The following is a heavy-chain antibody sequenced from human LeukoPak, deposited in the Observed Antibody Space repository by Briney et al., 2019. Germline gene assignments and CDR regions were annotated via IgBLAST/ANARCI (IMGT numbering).Heavy chain of an antibody. J-gene: IGHJ4*03. V-gene: IGHV3-11*04. D-gene: IGHD5-24*01. CDR1: GFTFSDYY. Sequence: PGGSLRLSCAASGFTFSDYYMTWIRQAPGKGLEWVSYISGSSDTIYYADSVRGRFTISRDNVNNALYLQMDNLRVEDTGVYYCARDRGYTRTNTDGYPVFDLWGQGTLVTVSS. CDR3: ARDRGYTRTNTDGYPVFDL. CDR2: ISGSSDTI.